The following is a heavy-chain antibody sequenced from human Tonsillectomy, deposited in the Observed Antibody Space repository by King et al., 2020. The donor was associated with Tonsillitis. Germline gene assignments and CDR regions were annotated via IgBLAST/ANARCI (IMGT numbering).Heavy chain of an antibody. D-gene: IGHD6-6*01. V-gene: IGHV1-69*01. J-gene: IGHJ6*03. CDR1: GGTFGTYV. CDR2: IIPIFGTA. CDR3: ARVGYRTFYSSSSLDDVNYMDV. Sequence: QLVQSGAEVKKPGSSVKVSCKASGGTFGTYVISWVRQAPGQGLEWMGGIIPIFGTANYAQKFQDRVPITADESTSTASMELSSLRSEDTAVYYCARVGYRTFYSSSSLDDVNYMDVWAKGTTVTVSS.